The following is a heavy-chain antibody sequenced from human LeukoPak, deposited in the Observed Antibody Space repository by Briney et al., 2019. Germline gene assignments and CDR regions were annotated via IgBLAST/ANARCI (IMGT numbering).Heavy chain of an antibody. V-gene: IGHV3-53*01. D-gene: IGHD2-15*01. CDR1: GFSVSSNY. Sequence: GGSLRLSCAVSGFSVSSNYMSWVRQAPGKGLEWVSVIYSGGSTYYADSVRGRFTISRDNAKNSLYLQMNSLRAEDTAVYYCAIPLIVVVVAAPGYWGQGTLVTVSS. CDR3: AIPLIVVVVAAPGY. CDR2: IYSGGST. J-gene: IGHJ4*02.